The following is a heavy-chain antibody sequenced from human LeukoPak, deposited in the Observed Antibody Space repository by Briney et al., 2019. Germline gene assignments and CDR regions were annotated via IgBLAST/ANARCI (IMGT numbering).Heavy chain of an antibody. CDR2: IRSKANSYAT. Sequence: GGSLKLSCAASGFTFSGSAMHWVRQASGKGLEWVGRIRSKANSYATAYAASVKGRFTISRDDSKNTAYLQMNSLKTEDTAVYYCTRPSYCSSTSCYLYFDYWGQGTLVTVSS. V-gene: IGHV3-73*01. CDR1: GFTFSGSA. CDR3: TRPSYCSSTSCYLYFDY. D-gene: IGHD2-2*01. J-gene: IGHJ4*02.